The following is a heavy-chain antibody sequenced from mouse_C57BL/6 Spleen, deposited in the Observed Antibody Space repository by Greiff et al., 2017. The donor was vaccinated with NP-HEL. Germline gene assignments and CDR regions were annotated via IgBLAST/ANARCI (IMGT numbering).Heavy chain of an antibody. V-gene: IGHV1-52*01. D-gene: IGHD1-1*01. CDR3: ARSPYLDAMDY. CDR1: GYTFTSYW. J-gene: IGHJ4*01. Sequence: QVQLKQPGAELVRPGSSVKLSCKASGYTFTSYWMHWVKQRPIQGLEWIGNIDPSDSETHYNQKFKDKATLTVDKSSSTAYMQLSSLTSEDSAVYYCARSPYLDAMDYWGQGTSGTVSS. CDR2: IDPSDSET.